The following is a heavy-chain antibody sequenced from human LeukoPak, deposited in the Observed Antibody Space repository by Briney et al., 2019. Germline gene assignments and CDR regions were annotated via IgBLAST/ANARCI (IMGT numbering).Heavy chain of an antibody. J-gene: IGHJ4*02. CDR1: GYTFTSHG. CDR2: ISTYNGNT. D-gene: IGHD6-19*01. CDR3: ATTEDSSGWPFDY. V-gene: IGHV1-18*01. Sequence: ASVKVSCKASGYTFTSHGISWVRQAPGQGLEWMGWISTYNGNTDYAQKFQGRVTLTTDTSTSAAYMELRSLRSDDTARYYCATTEDSSGWPFDYWGQGTLVTVSS.